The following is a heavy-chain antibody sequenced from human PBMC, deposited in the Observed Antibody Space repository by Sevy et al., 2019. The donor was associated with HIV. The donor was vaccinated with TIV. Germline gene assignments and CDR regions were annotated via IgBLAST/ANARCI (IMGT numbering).Heavy chain of an antibody. V-gene: IGHV3-48*03. CDR1: GFTFSSYE. D-gene: IGHD6-13*01. CDR3: ARPYSSSWDFDY. Sequence: GGSLRLSCAASGFTFSSYEMNWVRQAPGKGLEWVSYISSSGSTIYYADSVKGRFTISRDNAKNSLYLQMNSLRAEDTAVYYCARPYSSSWDFDYWGQGTLVTVSS. CDR2: ISSSGSTI. J-gene: IGHJ4*02.